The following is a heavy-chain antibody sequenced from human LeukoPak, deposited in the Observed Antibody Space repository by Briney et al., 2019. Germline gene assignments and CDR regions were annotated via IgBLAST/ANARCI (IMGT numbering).Heavy chain of an antibody. CDR1: VYSFINYG. CDR2: ISVNNGDT. D-gene: IGHD6-19*01. CDR3: AREGYTSGFPFDI. V-gene: IGHV1-18*01. J-gene: IGHJ3*02. Sequence: ASVKVSCKASVYSFINYGISWVRQAPGQGLEWMGWISVNNGDTNFAQKLQGRVTMTTDTSTSTAYMELMSLRSDDTAVYYCAREGYTSGFPFDIWGQGTMVTVSS.